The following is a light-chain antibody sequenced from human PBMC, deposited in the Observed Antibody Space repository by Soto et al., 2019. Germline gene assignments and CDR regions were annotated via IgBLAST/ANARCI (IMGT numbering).Light chain of an antibody. CDR1: FFSSYNTDF. CDR3: HQSSSTPPT. CDR2: WAS. J-gene: IGKJ4*01. Sequence: FFSSYNTDFLAWYQQKPGQPPKLLIYWASTREAGVPQRFSGIGSGTDFTVIILSLHAEDVAAYYCHQSSSTPPTFGGGTKVDIK. V-gene: IGKV4-1*01.